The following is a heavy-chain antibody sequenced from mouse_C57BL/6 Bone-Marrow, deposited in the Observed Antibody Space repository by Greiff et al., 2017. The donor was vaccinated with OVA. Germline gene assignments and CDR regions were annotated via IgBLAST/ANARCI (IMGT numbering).Heavy chain of an antibody. D-gene: IGHD2-3*01. CDR2: INPNNGGT. J-gene: IGHJ4*01. CDR1: GYTFTDYN. CDR3: ARSGLLRCVYYAMDY. V-gene: IGHV1-18*01. Sequence: VQLQQSGPELVKPGASVKIPCKASGYTFTDYNMDWVKQSHGKSLEWIGDINPNNGGTIYNQKFKGKATLTVDKSSSTAYMELRSLTSEDTAVYYCARSGLLRCVYYAMDYWGQGTSVTVSS.